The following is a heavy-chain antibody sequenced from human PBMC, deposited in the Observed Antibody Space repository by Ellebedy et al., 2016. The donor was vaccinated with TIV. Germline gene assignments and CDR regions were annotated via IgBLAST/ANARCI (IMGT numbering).Heavy chain of an antibody. CDR3: TKALGDTRYSDL. CDR2: INHIGST. J-gene: IGHJ2*01. Sequence: MPSETLSLTCAVYGGSFTDYYWTWIRQPPGKGLEWIGEINHIGSTNYNPSLKSRVTIAVDTTTSWFSLKLCSVTAADTAVYYCTKALGDTRYSDLWGRGTLVTVSS. V-gene: IGHV4-34*01. CDR1: GGSFTDYY. D-gene: IGHD3-16*01.